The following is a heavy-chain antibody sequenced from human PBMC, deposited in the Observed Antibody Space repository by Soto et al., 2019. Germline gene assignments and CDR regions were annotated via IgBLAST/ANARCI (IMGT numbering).Heavy chain of an antibody. Sequence: PGGSLRLSCAASGFTFSSYDMHWVRQATGKGLEWVSAIGTAGDTYYPGSVKGRFTISRENAKNSLYLQMNSLRAEDTAVYYCARFPVYDFWSGSTSYYYYYGMDVWGQGTTVTVSS. D-gene: IGHD3-3*01. V-gene: IGHV3-13*01. CDR1: GFTFSSYD. CDR3: ARFPVYDFWSGSTSYYYYYGMDV. J-gene: IGHJ6*02. CDR2: IGTAGDT.